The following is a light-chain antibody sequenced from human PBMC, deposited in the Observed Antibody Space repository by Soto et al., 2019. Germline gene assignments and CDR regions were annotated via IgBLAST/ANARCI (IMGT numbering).Light chain of an antibody. CDR1: QGLSGS. CDR2: VTS. Sequence: DIQMTQSPSSVSASVGDRVTITCRATQGLSGSLAWYQQKPGKAPKLLISVTSRLQIGVPSRFSGSASGTDFTLTIDSLQPEDPATYYCQQGHNWPLTFGQGTRLEIK. J-gene: IGKJ5*01. V-gene: IGKV1-12*01. CDR3: QQGHNWPLT.